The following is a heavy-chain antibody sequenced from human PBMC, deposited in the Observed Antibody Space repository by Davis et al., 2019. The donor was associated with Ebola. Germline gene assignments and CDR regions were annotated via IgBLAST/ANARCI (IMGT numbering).Heavy chain of an antibody. CDR2: ISSDGGSR. CDR1: GFDFSSHW. V-gene: IGHV3-74*01. CDR3: VKDTSNIWFDV. J-gene: IGHJ3*01. Sequence: GESLKISCAASGFDFSSHWMHWVRQAPGKGLVWVSRISSDGGSRSYADSVKGRFTISRDNSKNTLHLQMNSLRVEDTAMYYCVKDTSNIWFDVWGQGTLVTVSA. D-gene: IGHD2/OR15-2a*01.